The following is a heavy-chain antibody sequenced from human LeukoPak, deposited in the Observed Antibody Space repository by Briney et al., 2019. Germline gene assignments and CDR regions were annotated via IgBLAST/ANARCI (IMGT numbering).Heavy chain of an antibody. CDR2: VYYSGNT. Sequence: PSETLSLTCTVSGASLSTYYWSWIRQPPGKGLEWIGYVYYSGNTNYNPSLESRVTISIDTSKNQFSLKLSSATAADTAVYYCASHPDYYYYYMDVWGKGTTVTVSS. CDR3: ASHPDYYYYYMDV. J-gene: IGHJ6*03. V-gene: IGHV4-59*01. CDR1: GASLSTYY.